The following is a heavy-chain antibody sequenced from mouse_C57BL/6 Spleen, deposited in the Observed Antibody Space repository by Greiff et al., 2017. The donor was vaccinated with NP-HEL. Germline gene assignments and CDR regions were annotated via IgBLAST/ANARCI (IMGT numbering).Heavy chain of an antibody. V-gene: IGHV5-4*03. CDR1: GFTFSSYA. CDR2: ISDGGSYT. D-gene: IGHD2-5*01. CDR3: ANSNYFYD. J-gene: IGHJ4*01. Sequence: EVKLMESGGGLVKPGGSLKLSCAASGFTFSSYAMSWVRQTPEKRLEWVATISDGGSYTYYPDNVKGRFTISRDNAKNNLYLQMSHLKSEDTAMYYCANSNYFYDWGQGTSVTVSS.